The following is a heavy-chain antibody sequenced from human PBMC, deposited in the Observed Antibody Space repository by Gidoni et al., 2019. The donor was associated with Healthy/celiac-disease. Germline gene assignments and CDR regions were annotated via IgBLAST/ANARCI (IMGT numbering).Heavy chain of an antibody. CDR3: ARDMDDMGYSGSSNYAFDI. V-gene: IGHV3-33*01. Sequence: QVQLVVSGGGLVQPVRSLRRSCPASGFTFSSYRIHWVRQAPGKGLEWVAVIWYDGSNKYYADSVKGRFTISRDNSKITLYLQMNSLRAEDTAVYYCARDMDDMGYSGSSNYAFDIWGQGTMVTVSS. CDR2: IWYDGSNK. CDR1: GFTFSSYR. D-gene: IGHD1-26*01. J-gene: IGHJ3*02.